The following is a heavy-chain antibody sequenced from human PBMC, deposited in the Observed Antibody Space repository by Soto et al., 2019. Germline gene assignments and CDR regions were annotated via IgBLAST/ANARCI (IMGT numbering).Heavy chain of an antibody. CDR2: IYWDDDK. D-gene: IGHD2-15*01. CDR1: GFSLSTSAEG. V-gene: IGHV2-5*02. CDR3: AHREGYCIGTVCQMRAFDI. Sequence: QITLKESGPALVKPTETLTLTCTFSGFSLSTSAEGVGWVHQPPGKALEWLALIYWDDDKRYSPSLKNRLTITTDTSKNQVVLEMTNLGPVDTATYYCAHREGYCIGTVCQMRAFDIWCQGTMVTVSS. J-gene: IGHJ3*02.